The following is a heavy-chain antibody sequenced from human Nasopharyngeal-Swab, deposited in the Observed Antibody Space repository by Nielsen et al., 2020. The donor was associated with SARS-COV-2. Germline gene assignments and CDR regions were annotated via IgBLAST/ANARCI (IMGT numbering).Heavy chain of an antibody. CDR3: ATTSALTIAVGGEGAFDI. CDR1: GYTLTELS. V-gene: IGHV1-24*01. D-gene: IGHD6-19*01. Sequence: ASVKVSCKVSGYTLTELSMHWVRQAPGKGLEWMGGFDPGDGETIYAQKFQGRVTMTEDTSTDTAYMELSSLRSEDTAVYYCATTSALTIAVGGEGAFDIWGQGTMVTVSS. CDR2: FDPGDGET. J-gene: IGHJ3*02.